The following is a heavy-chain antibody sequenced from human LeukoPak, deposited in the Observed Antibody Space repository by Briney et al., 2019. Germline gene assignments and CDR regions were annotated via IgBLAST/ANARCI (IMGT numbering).Heavy chain of an antibody. CDR1: GGSISSRSYY. CDR2: IYYKGNT. Sequence: PSETLSLTCTVSGGSISSRSYYWGWIRQPPGKGLEWIGSIYYKGNTYLNPSLKSRVTISEDTSKNQFSLKLSSVTAAVTAVYYCARGGSSSWYWFDPWGQGTLVTVSS. D-gene: IGHD6-13*01. J-gene: IGHJ5*02. V-gene: IGHV4-39*07. CDR3: ARGGSSSWYWFDP.